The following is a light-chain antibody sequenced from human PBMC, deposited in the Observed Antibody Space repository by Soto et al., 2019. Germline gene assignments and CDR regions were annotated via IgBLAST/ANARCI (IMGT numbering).Light chain of an antibody. V-gene: IGLV2-14*01. CDR3: SSYTTSSTYV. CDR2: DVS. CDR1: SSDVGGYNY. Sequence: SVLTPPASVSGSPGQSIAISCPGTSSDVGGYNYVSWYQQHPGKAPKLMIYDVSNRPSGVSNRFSGSKSGNTASLTISGLQAEDEADYYCSSYTTSSTYVFGTGTKVTVL. J-gene: IGLJ1*01.